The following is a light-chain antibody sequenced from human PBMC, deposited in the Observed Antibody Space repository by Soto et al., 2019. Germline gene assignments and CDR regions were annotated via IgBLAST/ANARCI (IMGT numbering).Light chain of an antibody. CDR3: GTWDTSLTPYAV. CDR1: SSNIGSNF. V-gene: IGLV1-51*01. CDR2: DND. J-gene: IGLJ3*02. Sequence: QSALTQPPSVSAAAGQNITISCSGSSSNIGSNFVSWYRQFPGTAPKLVIYDNDQRPSGNPDRFSGSKSGTSATLGITGLQPGDEADYFCGTWDTSLTPYAVFGGGTKVTVL.